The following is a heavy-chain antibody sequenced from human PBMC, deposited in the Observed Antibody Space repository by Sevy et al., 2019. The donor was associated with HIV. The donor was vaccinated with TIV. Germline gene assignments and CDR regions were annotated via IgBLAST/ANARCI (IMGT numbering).Heavy chain of an antibody. J-gene: IGHJ6*02. CDR3: ARGSALESHYYGSGSYYNFYYYYGMDV. CDR1: GFTFSSYS. V-gene: IGHV3-21*01. CDR2: ISSSSSSI. D-gene: IGHD3-10*01. Sequence: GGSLRLSCAASGFTFSSYSMNWVRQAPGKGLEWVSSISSSSSSIYYADSVKGRFTISRDNAKNSLYLQMNSLRAEDTAVYYCARGSALESHYYGSGSYYNFYYYYGMDVWGQGTTVTVSS.